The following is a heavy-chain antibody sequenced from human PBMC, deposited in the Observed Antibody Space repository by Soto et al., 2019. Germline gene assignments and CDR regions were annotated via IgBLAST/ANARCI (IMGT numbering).Heavy chain of an antibody. CDR3: TTGGEYSSSTGYYYYGMDV. CDR1: GFTFSNAW. CDR2: IKSKTDGGTT. Sequence: GGSLRLSCAASGFTFSNAWMSWVRQAPGKGLEWVGRIKSKTDGGTTDYAAPVKGRFTISRDDSKNTLYLQMNSLKTEDTAVYYCTTGGEYSSSTGYYYYGMDVWGQGTTVTVSS. D-gene: IGHD6-6*01. V-gene: IGHV3-15*01. J-gene: IGHJ6*02.